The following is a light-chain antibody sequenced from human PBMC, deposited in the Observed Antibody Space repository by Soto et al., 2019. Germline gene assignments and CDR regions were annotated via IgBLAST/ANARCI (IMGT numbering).Light chain of an antibody. CDR3: CSYAGSYTHV. V-gene: IGLV2-11*01. J-gene: IGLJ1*01. Sequence: QSVLTQPRSVSGSPGQSVTISCTGTSSDVGGYNYVSWYQQHPGKAPKLMIYDVSKRPSGVPDRFSGSKSGNTASLPISGLQAEDEADYYCCSYAGSYTHVFGTGTKLTVL. CDR2: DVS. CDR1: SSDVGGYNY.